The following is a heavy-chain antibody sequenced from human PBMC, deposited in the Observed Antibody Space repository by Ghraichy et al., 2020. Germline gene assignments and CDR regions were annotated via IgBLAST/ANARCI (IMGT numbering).Heavy chain of an antibody. Sequence: SQTLSLTCTVSGGSISSSSYYWGWIRQPPGKGLEWIGSIYYSGSTYYNPSLKSRVTISVDTSKNQFSLKLSSVTAADTAVYYCARRVVVPAARNAFDIWGQGTMVTVSS. V-gene: IGHV4-39*01. J-gene: IGHJ3*02. CDR2: IYYSGST. CDR1: GGSISSSSYY. D-gene: IGHD2-2*01. CDR3: ARRVVVPAARNAFDI.